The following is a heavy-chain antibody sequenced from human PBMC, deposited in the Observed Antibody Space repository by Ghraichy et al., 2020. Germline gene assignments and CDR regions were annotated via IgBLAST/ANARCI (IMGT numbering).Heavy chain of an antibody. CDR1: GGSFSGYY. CDR2: INHSGST. D-gene: IGHD3-3*01. V-gene: IGHV4-34*01. Sequence: SETLSLTCAVYGGSFSGYYWSWIRQPPGKGLEWIGEINHSGSTNYNPSLKSRVTISVDTSKNQFSLKLSSVTAADTAVYYCATTYYDFWSGYRNYYYMDVWGKGTTVTVSS. J-gene: IGHJ6*03. CDR3: ATTYYDFWSGYRNYYYMDV.